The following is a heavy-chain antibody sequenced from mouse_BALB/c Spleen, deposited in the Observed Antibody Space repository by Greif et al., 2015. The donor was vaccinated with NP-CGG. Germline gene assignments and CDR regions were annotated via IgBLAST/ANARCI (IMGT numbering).Heavy chain of an antibody. V-gene: IGHV14-3*02. D-gene: IGHD1-1*01. J-gene: IGHJ2*01. Sequence: EVKLMESGAELVNPGASVKLSCTASGFNIKATDMHWVKHRPEQGLEWIGRIDPANGNTKYDPMFQCKATITADTSSNTAFLQLSSLTSEDAAGYYCANLDYYGSSYWVQGTTLTVSS. CDR3: ANLDYYGSSY. CDR2: IDPANGNT. CDR1: GFNIKATD.